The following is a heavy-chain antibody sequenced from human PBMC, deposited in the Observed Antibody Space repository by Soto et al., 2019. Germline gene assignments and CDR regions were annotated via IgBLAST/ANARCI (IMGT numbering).Heavy chain of an antibody. CDR2: TYHSGST. V-gene: IGHV4-30-2*01. D-gene: IGHD3-10*01. Sequence: PSETLSLTCAVSGGSISSGGYSWSWIRQPPGKGLEWIGYTYHSGSTYYNPSLKSRVTISVDRSKNQFPLKLSSVTAADTAVYYCARVPGPWGQGTLVTV. CDR1: GGSISSGGYS. CDR3: ARVPGP. J-gene: IGHJ5*02.